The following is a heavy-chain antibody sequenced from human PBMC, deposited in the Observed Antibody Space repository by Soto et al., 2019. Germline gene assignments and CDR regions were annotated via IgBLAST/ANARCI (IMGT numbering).Heavy chain of an antibody. CDR2: INHSGST. Sequence: SETLSLTCAVYGGSFSGYYWSWIRQPPGKGLEWIGEINHSGSTNCNPSLKSRVTISVDTSKNQFSLKLSSVTAADTAVYYCARANRYCSSTSCYIPHYYYYGMDVWGQGTTVTVSS. D-gene: IGHD2-2*02. CDR1: GGSFSGYY. CDR3: ARANRYCSSTSCYIPHYYYYGMDV. J-gene: IGHJ6*02. V-gene: IGHV4-34*01.